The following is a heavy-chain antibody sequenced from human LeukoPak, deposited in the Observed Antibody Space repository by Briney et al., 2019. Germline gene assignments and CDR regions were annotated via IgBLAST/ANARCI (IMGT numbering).Heavy chain of an antibody. CDR1: GFTFSSYA. D-gene: IGHD3-22*01. J-gene: IGHJ1*01. Sequence: PGGSLRLSCAASGFTFSSYALSWVRQAPGKGLEWVSGIRASGSDTWYADSVKGRFTISRDNSKNTLYLQMNSLRAEDTAVYYCAAQAPYYYDSSGLLGYFQHWGRGTLVTVSS. V-gene: IGHV3-23*01. CDR3: AAQAPYYYDSSGLLGYFQH. CDR2: IRASGSDT.